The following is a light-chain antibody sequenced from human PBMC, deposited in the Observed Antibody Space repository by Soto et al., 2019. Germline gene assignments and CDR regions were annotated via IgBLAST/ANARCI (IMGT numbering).Light chain of an antibody. Sequence: AIQLTQSPSSLSASVGDRVTISCRASQGIRDYLGWYQQKPGKAPKLLIYTASNLQSGVPSRFSGSGSGTDFTLTISSLQPGDFATYYCLQDYSYPWTFGQGTKGDNK. V-gene: IGKV1-6*01. J-gene: IGKJ1*01. CDR1: QGIRDY. CDR3: LQDYSYPWT. CDR2: TAS.